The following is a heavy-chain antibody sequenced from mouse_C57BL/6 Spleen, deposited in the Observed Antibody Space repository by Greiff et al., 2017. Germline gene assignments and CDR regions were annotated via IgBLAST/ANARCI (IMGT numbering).Heavy chain of an antibody. CDR2: IDPSASYT. D-gene: IGHD3-2*02. CDR1: GYTFTSYW. CDR3: ARGTAQCDY. V-gene: IGHV1-69*01. Sequence: QVQLQQPGAELVMPGASVKLSCKASGYTFTSYWMHWVKQRPGQGLEWIGDIDPSASYTTYNQKFKGKSTLTVDKSSSTAYMQLSSLTCEDSAVYYCARGTAQCDYWGKGTTLTVSS. J-gene: IGHJ2*01.